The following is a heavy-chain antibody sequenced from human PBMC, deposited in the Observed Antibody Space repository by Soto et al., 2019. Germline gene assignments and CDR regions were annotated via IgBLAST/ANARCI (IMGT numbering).Heavy chain of an antibody. CDR1: GLIFSDYH. V-gene: IGHV3-72*01. Sequence: EVQLVESGGGLVQPGGSLRLSCAASGLIFSDYHMDWVRQAPGQGLEWVGRIRRKANSYTTEYAASVKVRFTISRDDSKNSLYLQMNRLKSEDTSVYYCAMLGGWSGGSSGMDVWGQGTTVTVSS. CDR2: IRRKANSYTT. J-gene: IGHJ6*02. D-gene: IGHD6-19*01. CDR3: AMLGGWSGGSSGMDV.